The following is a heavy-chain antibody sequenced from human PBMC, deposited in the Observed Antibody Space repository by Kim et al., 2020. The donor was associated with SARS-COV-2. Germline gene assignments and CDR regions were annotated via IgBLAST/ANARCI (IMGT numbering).Heavy chain of an antibody. CDR3: ASCSVRYQVLQYYGMDV. CDR2: IIPIFGTA. V-gene: IGHV1-69*13. CDR1: GGTFSSYA. D-gene: IGHD2-2*01. Sequence: SVKVSCKASGGTFSSYAISWVRQAPGQGLEWMGGIIPIFGTANYAQKFQGRVTITADESTSTAYMELSSLRSEDTAVYYCASCSVRYQVLQYYGMDVWGQGTTVTVSS. J-gene: IGHJ6*02.